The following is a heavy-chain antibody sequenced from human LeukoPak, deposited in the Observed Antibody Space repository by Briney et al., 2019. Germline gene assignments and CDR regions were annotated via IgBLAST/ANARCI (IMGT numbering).Heavy chain of an antibody. Sequence: GGSLRLSCAASGFTFRDYWMTWVRKAPGKGLEWVASIKYNGNEKQYVDSVKGRFTISRDNSKNTLYLQMNSLRAEDTAVYYCAKSVPYYDFWSGPRDAFDIWGQGTMVTVSS. J-gene: IGHJ3*02. CDR1: GFTFRDYW. CDR2: IKYNGNEK. D-gene: IGHD3-3*01. V-gene: IGHV3-7*03. CDR3: AKSVPYYDFWSGPRDAFDI.